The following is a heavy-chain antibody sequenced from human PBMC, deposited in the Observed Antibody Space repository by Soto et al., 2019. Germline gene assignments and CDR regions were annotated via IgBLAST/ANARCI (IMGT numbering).Heavy chain of an antibody. CDR3: ARHFGNYGDWAFDF. CDR2: INYSGRT. V-gene: IGHV4-39*01. Sequence: SETLSLTCTVSGGSISDSSHYWAWIRQPPGKELEWIATINYSGRTYYNPSLRSRVTISVDTSRDQFSLNLNSVTAADTAVYYCARHFGNYGDWAFDFWGQGTLVTVSS. CDR1: GGSISDSSHY. J-gene: IGHJ4*02. D-gene: IGHD4-17*01.